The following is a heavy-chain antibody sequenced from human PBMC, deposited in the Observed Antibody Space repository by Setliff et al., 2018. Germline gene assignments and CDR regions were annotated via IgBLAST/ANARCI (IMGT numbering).Heavy chain of an antibody. CDR3: AREYYYARSRNFDY. D-gene: IGHD3-22*01. J-gene: IGHJ4*02. Sequence: SETLSLTCTVSDDSFTSSRYYWGWIRQAPGSGLEWIGSISYSGTPYYNASVESRVTISIDTSKNQFSLRLTSVTAADTAVYYCAREYYYARSRNFDYWGQGTLVTVSS. CDR2: ISYSGTP. CDR1: DDSFTSSRYY. V-gene: IGHV4-39*07.